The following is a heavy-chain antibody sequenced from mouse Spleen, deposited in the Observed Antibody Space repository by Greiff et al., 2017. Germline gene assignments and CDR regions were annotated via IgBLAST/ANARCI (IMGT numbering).Heavy chain of an antibody. CDR1: GFSLTSYG. J-gene: IGHJ3*01. Sequence: QVQLQQSGPGLVQPSQSLSITCTVSGFSLTSYGVHWVRQSPGKGLEWLGVIWSGGSTDYNAAFISRLSISKDNSKSQVFFKMNSLQADDTAIYYCARNENFPWFAYWGQGTLVTVSA. CDR2: IWSGGST. CDR3: ARNENFPWFAY. V-gene: IGHV2-2*01.